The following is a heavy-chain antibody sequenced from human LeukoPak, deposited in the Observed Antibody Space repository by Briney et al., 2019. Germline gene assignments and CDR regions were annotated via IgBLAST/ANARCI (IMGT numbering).Heavy chain of an antibody. J-gene: IGHJ4*02. V-gene: IGHV4-34*01. D-gene: IGHD1-26*01. CDR1: GGSFSGYY. Sequence: SETLSLACAVYGGSFSGYYWSWIRQPPGKGLEWIGEINHSGSTNYNPSLKSRVTISVDTSKNQFSLKLSSVTAADAAVYYCARQGSGNYLSPVNYWGQGTLVTVSS. CDR3: ARQGSGNYLSPVNY. CDR2: INHSGST.